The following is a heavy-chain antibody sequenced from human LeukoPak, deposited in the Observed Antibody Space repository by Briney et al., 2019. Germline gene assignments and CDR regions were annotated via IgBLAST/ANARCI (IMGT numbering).Heavy chain of an antibody. CDR2: ISSSGSTI. CDR3: ARGDSYGGNDY. V-gene: IGHV3-48*03. J-gene: IGHJ4*02. D-gene: IGHD4-23*01. Sequence: GGSLRLSCAASGFTFSSYEMNWVRQAPGKGLEWVSYISSSGSTIYYADSVKGRFTISRDNAKNSLYLQMNSLRAEDTAVYYCARGDSYGGNDYWGQGTLVTVSS. CDR1: GFTFSSYE.